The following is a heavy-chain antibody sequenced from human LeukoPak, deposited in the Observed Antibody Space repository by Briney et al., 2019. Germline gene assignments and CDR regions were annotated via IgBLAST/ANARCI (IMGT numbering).Heavy chain of an antibody. CDR3: ARAGFDWNPGGY. Sequence: GGSLRLSCAASGFTFSSYWMHWVRQAPGKGLVRVSRINGDGSSISYADSVKGRFTISRDNAKNTVSLQMNSLRVEDTAVYYCARAGFDWNPGGYCGQGALVTVSS. J-gene: IGHJ4*02. V-gene: IGHV3-74*01. D-gene: IGHD1-1*01. CDR2: INGDGSSI. CDR1: GFTFSSYW.